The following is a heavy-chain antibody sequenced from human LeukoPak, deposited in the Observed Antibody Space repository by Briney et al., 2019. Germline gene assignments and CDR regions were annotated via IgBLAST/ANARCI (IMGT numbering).Heavy chain of an antibody. J-gene: IGHJ6*02. CDR2: INHSGST. CDR1: GGSFSGYY. V-gene: IGHV4-34*01. CDR3: ARPRPHYYGMDV. Sequence: SETLSLTCAVYGGSFSGYYWSWIRQPPGKGLEWIGEINHSGSTNYDPSLKSRVTISVDTSKNQFSLKLSSVTAADTAVYYCARPRPHYYGMDVWGQGTTVTVSS.